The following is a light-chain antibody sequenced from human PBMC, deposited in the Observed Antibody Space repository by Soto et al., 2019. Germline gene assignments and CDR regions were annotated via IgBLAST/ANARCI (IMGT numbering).Light chain of an antibody. CDR2: EVS. CDR1: SSEVGAYNY. J-gene: IGLJ3*02. Sequence: QSALTQTASVSGSAGQSITISCTGTSSEVGAYNYVSWYQQHPGRAPKLLIYEVSYRPSGVSNRFSGSKSGNTAYLTISGLQAEDEADYYCSSFTTITTGVFGGGTKLTVL. CDR3: SSFTTITTGV. V-gene: IGLV2-14*01.